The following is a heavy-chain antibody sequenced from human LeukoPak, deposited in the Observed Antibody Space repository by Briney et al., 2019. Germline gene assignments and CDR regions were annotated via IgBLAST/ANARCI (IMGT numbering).Heavy chain of an antibody. V-gene: IGHV1-2*02. J-gene: IGHJ3*02. CDR3: ARGRDTAMVPGAFDI. D-gene: IGHD5-18*01. Sequence: VASVKVSCKASGYTFTGYYMHWVRQAPGQGLEWMGWINPNSGGTNYAQKFQGRVTITADESTSTAYMELSSLRSEDTAVYYCARGRDTAMVPGAFDIWGQGTMVTVSS. CDR1: GYTFTGYY. CDR2: INPNSGGT.